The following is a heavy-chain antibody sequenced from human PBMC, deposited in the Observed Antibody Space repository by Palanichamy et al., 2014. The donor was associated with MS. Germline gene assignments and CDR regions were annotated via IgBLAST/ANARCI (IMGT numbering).Heavy chain of an antibody. D-gene: IGHD3-16*01. CDR1: GGSISSGGYY. CDR2: IYYTGNT. CDR3: ARSPRWQRLGDRPWGFDY. J-gene: IGHJ4*02. V-gene: IGHV4-31*03. Sequence: QVQLQESGPGLVKPSQTLSLTCSVSGGSISSGGYYWSWIRQHPGKGLEWIGYIYYTGNTYYNPSLKSRVTISVDTSKNQFSLKLSYVTAADTAVYYCARSPRWQRLGDRPWGFDYWGQGTLVTVSS.